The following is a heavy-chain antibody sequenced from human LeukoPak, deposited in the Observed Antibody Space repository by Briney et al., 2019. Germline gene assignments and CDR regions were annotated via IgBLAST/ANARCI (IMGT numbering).Heavy chain of an antibody. CDR2: ISSSGSTI. V-gene: IGHV3-11*04. J-gene: IGHJ4*02. D-gene: IGHD5-24*01. CDR1: GFTFSDYY. CDR3: ARDQVEMATLIPDY. Sequence: GGSLRLSCAASGFTFSDYYMSWIRQAPGKGLEWVSYISSSGSTIYYADSVKGRFTISRDNAKNSLYLQMNSLRAEDTAVYYCARDQVEMATLIPDYWGQGTLVTVSS.